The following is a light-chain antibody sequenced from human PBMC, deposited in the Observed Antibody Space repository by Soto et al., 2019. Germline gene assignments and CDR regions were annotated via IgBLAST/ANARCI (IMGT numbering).Light chain of an antibody. Sequence: DIQMTQSPSSESASIGDSVTITCRASQDIGTWLAWYQQKPGKAPSLLIYAASSLQSGVPSRFSGSGSGTDFTLTINSRPPEDIASYYCQQTNSFPRTFGQGTKVDIK. CDR2: AAS. V-gene: IGKV1-12*01. J-gene: IGKJ1*01. CDR1: QDIGTW. CDR3: QQTNSFPRT.